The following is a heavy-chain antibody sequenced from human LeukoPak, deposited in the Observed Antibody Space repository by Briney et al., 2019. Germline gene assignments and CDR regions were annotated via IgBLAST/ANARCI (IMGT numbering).Heavy chain of an antibody. CDR3: AKGVLGYCSGGSCYPFDY. D-gene: IGHD2-15*01. J-gene: IGHJ4*02. CDR2: ISGSGGST. Sequence: GGSLRLSCAASGFTFSSYAMSWVRQAPGKGLEWVSAISGSGGSTFSADSVKGRFTISRDNSKNTLYLQMNSLRAEDTAVYYCAKGVLGYCSGGSCYPFDYWGQGTLVTVSS. V-gene: IGHV3-23*01. CDR1: GFTFSSYA.